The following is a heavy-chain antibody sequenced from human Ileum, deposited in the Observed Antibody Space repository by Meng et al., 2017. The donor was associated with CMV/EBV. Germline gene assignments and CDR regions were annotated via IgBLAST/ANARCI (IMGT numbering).Heavy chain of an antibody. J-gene: IGHJ5*02. CDR3: ARERVVTATARWCDP. CDR2: IYYSGST. D-gene: IGHD2-15*01. Sequence: SETLSLTCTVSGGSVSSGIYYWTWIRQPPGKGLEWIGYIYYSGSTNYNASLKSRITISVDTSKHQFSLKLSSVTAADTAVYYCARERVVTATARWCDPWGQGTLVTVSS. CDR1: GGSVSSGIYY. V-gene: IGHV4-61*01.